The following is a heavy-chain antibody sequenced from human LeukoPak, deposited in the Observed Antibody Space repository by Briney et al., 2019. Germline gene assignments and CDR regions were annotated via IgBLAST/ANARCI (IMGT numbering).Heavy chain of an antibody. J-gene: IGHJ4*02. CDR3: ARDSDYYDSSGYDY. CDR2: INPNSGGT. V-gene: IGHV1-2*02. D-gene: IGHD3-22*01. CDR1: GYSFTLYA. Sequence: ASVKVSCKASGYSFTLYAMNWVRQAPGQGLEWMGWINPNSGGTNYAQKFQGRVTMTRDTSISTAYMELSRLRSDDTAVYYCARDSDYYDSSGYDYWGQGTLVTVSS.